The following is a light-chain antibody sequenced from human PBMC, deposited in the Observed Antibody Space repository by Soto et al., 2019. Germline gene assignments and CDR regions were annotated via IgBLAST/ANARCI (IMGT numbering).Light chain of an antibody. CDR1: QSVSNY. V-gene: IGKV3-20*01. J-gene: IGKJ1*01. CDR3: HQYGGSPQT. CDR2: GAS. Sequence: EIVLTQSPGTLSLSPGERATLSCRASQSVSNYLAWYQRNPGQAPRLLIYGASSRATGIPDRFSGSGSGTAFTLTISRLEPEDFAVYYCHQYGGSPQTFGQGTKVEIK.